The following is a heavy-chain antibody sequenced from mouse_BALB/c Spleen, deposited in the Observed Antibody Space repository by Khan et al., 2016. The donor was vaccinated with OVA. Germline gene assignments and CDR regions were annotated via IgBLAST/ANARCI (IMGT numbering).Heavy chain of an antibody. Sequence: EVQLQESGGDLVKTGGSLKLSCAASGITFSTYGMSWVRQTPDKRLEWVATISSGGHYTYYIDSVKGRFTISRDNAKSILYLQMTSLRSEDTAMYYCARLAYYYNSEGFAYWGQGTLVTVSA. CDR2: ISSGGHYT. V-gene: IGHV5-6*01. CDR1: GITFSTYG. D-gene: IGHD1-1*02. J-gene: IGHJ3*01. CDR3: ARLAYYYNSEGFAY.